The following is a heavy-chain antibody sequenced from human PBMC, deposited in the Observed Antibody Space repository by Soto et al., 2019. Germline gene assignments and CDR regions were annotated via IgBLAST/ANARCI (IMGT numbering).Heavy chain of an antibody. CDR3: ARKFDRSTRGKKNNWFDP. Sequence: EVQLVESGGGLVKPGGSLRLSCAASGFTFSSYSMNWVRQAPGKGLEWVSSISSRSSYIYYADSVKGRFTISRDNSKHSLYLQLNSLRAEDTAVYYCARKFDRSTRGKKNNWFDPWGQGTLVTVSS. J-gene: IGHJ5*02. CDR1: GFTFSSYS. D-gene: IGHD2-2*01. V-gene: IGHV3-21*01. CDR2: ISSRSSYI.